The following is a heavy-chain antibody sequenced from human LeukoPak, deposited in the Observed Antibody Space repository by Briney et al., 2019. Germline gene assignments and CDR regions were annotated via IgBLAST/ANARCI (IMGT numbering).Heavy chain of an antibody. J-gene: IGHJ5*02. D-gene: IGHD1-26*01. CDR2: IYYSGST. CDR1: GGSISSSSYY. CDR3: ARGGGSWRDWFDP. V-gene: IGHV4-61*05. Sequence: PSQTLSLTCTVSGGSISSSSYYWGWIRQPPGKGLEWIGYIYYSGSTNYNPSLKSRVTISVDTSKNQFSLKLSSVTAADTAVYYCARGGGSWRDWFDPWGQGTLVTVSS.